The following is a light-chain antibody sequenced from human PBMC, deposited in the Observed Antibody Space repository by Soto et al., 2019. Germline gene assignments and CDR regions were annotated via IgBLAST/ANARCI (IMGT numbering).Light chain of an antibody. V-gene: IGLV2-23*02. CDR2: EVT. CDR1: SSDIGGYDL. CDR3: CSFADFTYV. Sequence: QSVLTQPASVSGSPGQSITISCTGTSSDIGGYDLVSWYQQHPGTAPKLIIYEVTKRPSGVSTRFSGSKSGNTASLTISGLQAVDEADYYCCSFADFTYVFGTGTKVTVL. J-gene: IGLJ1*01.